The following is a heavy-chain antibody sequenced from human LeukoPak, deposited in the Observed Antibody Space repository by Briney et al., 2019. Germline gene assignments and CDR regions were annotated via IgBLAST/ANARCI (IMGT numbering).Heavy chain of an antibody. J-gene: IGHJ4*02. D-gene: IGHD6-19*01. Sequence: SETLSLTCTVSGGSISSYYWSWIRQPPGKGLEWIGYIYYSGSTNYNPSLKSRVTISVDTSKNQFSLKLSSVTAADTAVYYCARTPYSSGWYYFDYWGQGTLVTVSS. CDR3: ARTPYSSGWYYFDY. CDR1: GGSISSYY. CDR2: IYYSGST. V-gene: IGHV4-59*01.